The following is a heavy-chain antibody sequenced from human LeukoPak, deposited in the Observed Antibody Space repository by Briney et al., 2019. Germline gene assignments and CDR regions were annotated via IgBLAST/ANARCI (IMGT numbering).Heavy chain of an antibody. D-gene: IGHD3-9*01. Sequence: SETLSLTCTVSGGSISSSSYYWGWIRQPPGKGLEWIGNIYYKGSTNYNPSLKSRLTISVDTSKNQFTLKLSSVAAADTAVYYCVRLRDYDILAGYHFDYWGQGTLVTVSS. J-gene: IGHJ4*02. CDR1: GGSISSSSYY. CDR2: IYYKGST. CDR3: VRLRDYDILAGYHFDY. V-gene: IGHV4-39*01.